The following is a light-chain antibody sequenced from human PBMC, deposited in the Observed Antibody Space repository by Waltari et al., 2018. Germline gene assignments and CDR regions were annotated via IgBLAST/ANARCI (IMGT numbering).Light chain of an antibody. CDR3: QHYVRLPVT. CDR1: QNIFRT. Sequence: EIVLTQSPGTLSLSPGERATLSCRASQNIFRTLAWYQQKPGQAPRLLIYGAYTRATGIPDRFSGSGSGTDFSLTISGLDPEDFAVYYCQHYVRLPVTFGQGPRWKSN. J-gene: IGKJ1*01. V-gene: IGKV3-20*01. CDR2: GAY.